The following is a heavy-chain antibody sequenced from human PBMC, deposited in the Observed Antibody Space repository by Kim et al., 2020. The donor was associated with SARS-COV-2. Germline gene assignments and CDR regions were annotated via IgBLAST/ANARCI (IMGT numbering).Heavy chain of an antibody. CDR2: IYYSGST. CDR1: GGSISSSSYY. V-gene: IGHV4-39*01. J-gene: IGHJ4*02. D-gene: IGHD2-21*01. CDR3: ARLKEAVIPGY. Sequence: SETLSLTCTVSGGSISSSSYYWGWIRQPPGKGLEWIGSIYYSGSTYYNPSLKSRVTISVDTSKNQFSLKLSSVTAADTAVYYCARLKEAVIPGYWGQGTLVTVSS.